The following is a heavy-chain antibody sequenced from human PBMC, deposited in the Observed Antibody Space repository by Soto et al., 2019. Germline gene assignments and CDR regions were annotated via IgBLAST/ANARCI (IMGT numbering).Heavy chain of an antibody. D-gene: IGHD2-21*02. Sequence: QVQLVQSGAEVKKPGASVKVSCKASGDTFTDYYIHWVRQAPGQGLEWMGTVNPSGGHTTYAQHFLGRMSMTRDTSTSTLYMEPTSLTSEETAVYYCARGGHVVVVTAALDFWGQGTLVTVSS. CDR1: GDTFTDYY. J-gene: IGHJ4*02. CDR3: ARGGHVVVVTAALDF. V-gene: IGHV1-46*01. CDR2: VNPSGGHT.